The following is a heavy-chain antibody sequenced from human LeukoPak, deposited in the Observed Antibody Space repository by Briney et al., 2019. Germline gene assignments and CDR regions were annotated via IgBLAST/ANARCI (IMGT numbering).Heavy chain of an antibody. Sequence: GASVKVSCKASGYTFTGYYMHWVRQAPGQGLEWMGWINPNSGGTNYAQKFQGWVTMTRDTSISTAYMELSRLRSDDTAVYYCARETRYYDSSGYSAYYYYYGMDVWGQGTTVTVSS. J-gene: IGHJ6*02. V-gene: IGHV1-2*04. D-gene: IGHD3-22*01. CDR3: ARETRYYDSSGYSAYYYYYGMDV. CDR1: GYTFTGYY. CDR2: INPNSGGT.